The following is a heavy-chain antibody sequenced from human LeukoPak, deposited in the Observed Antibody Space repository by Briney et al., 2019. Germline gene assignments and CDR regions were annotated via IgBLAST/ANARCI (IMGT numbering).Heavy chain of an antibody. V-gene: IGHV3-21*01. CDR3: TRGGFGSGDY. D-gene: IGHD3-3*01. J-gene: IGHJ4*02. CDR1: GFTFSTFG. CDR2: ISSDSVHI. Sequence: GGSLRLSCAASGFTFSTFGINWVRQAPGKGLELVSSISSDSVHIYYADSVKGRFAVSRDNAKNLMYLQMSSLRAEDTAVYYWTRGGFGSGDYWGQGTLVTVSS.